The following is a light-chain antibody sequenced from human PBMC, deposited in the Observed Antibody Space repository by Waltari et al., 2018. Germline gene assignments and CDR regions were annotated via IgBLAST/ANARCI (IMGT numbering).Light chain of an antibody. CDR3: QQNVTTLGT. J-gene: IGKJ1*01. CDR1: QSVLYSSDNKNY. CDR2: WAS. Sequence: DIVMTQSPDSLAVSLGERATINCKSSQSVLYSSDNKNYLAWYTRKPGQPPTLLIYWASSGESAVPDRFSGSGSGTDFTHTISNPEAEDVAVYYCQQNVTTLGTFGQGTKVAVK. V-gene: IGKV4-1*01.